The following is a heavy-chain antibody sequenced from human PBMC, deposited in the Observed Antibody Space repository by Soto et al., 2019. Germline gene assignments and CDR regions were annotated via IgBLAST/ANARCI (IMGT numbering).Heavy chain of an antibody. CDR3: ARTGRPDVFDI. D-gene: IGHD1-1*01. CDR1: GYTFTSYG. J-gene: IGHJ3*02. V-gene: IGHV1-18*01. CDR2: ICAYNGNT. Sequence: GASVKVSCKASGYTFTSYGISWVRQAPGQGLEWMGWICAYNGNTNYAQKLQGRVTMTTDTSTSTAYMELRSLRSEDTGVYYCARTGRPDVFDIWGQGTLVTVSS.